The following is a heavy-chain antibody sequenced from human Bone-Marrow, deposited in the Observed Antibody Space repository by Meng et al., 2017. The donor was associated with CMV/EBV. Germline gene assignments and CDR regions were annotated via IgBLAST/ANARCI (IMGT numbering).Heavy chain of an antibody. Sequence: GSLRLSCAVYGGSFSGYYWSWIRQPPGKGLEWIGYIYYSGSTNYNPSLKSRVTISVDTSKNQFSLKLSSVTAADTAVYYCARENYYYNDAFDIWGQGTMVTVSS. J-gene: IGHJ3*02. V-gene: IGHV4-59*01. CDR2: IYYSGST. D-gene: IGHD3-22*01. CDR3: ARENYYYNDAFDI. CDR1: GGSFSGYY.